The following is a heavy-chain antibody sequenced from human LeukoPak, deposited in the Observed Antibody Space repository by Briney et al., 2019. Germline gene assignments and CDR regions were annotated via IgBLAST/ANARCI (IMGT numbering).Heavy chain of an antibody. D-gene: IGHD6-13*01. CDR1: GFTFSSYS. J-gene: IGHJ6*02. Sequence: GGSLRLSCAASGFTFSSYSMNWVRQAPGKGLEWVSSISSSSSYIYYADSVEGRFTISRDNAKNTLYLQMNSLRAEDTAVYYCARDFLTSSWYAYYYYYGMDVWGQGTTVTVSS. V-gene: IGHV3-21*01. CDR3: ARDFLTSSWYAYYYYYGMDV. CDR2: ISSSSSYI.